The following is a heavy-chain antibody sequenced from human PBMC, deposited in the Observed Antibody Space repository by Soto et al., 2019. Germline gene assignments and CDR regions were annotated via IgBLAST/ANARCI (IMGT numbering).Heavy chain of an antibody. CDR1: GFTFSDYA. CDR2: VSHDGRNT. V-gene: IGHV3-30*18. Sequence: VQLVESGGGVVQPGRSLRLSCAASGFTFSDYAMHWVRQAPGKGLEWVAVVSHDGRNTHYADSGKGRFTISRDSSKNTVSLEMTSPRAEDTAVYYCAKGGRQWLVTSDFNYWGQGALVTVSS. J-gene: IGHJ4*02. CDR3: AKGGRQWLVTSDFNY. D-gene: IGHD6-19*01.